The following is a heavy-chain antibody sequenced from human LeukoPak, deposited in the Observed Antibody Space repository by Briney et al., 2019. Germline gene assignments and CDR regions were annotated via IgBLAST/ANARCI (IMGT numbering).Heavy chain of an antibody. J-gene: IGHJ3*02. CDR1: GITLSNYG. CDR2: IYSGGST. V-gene: IGHV3-66*02. Sequence: GGSLRLSCAVSGITLSNYGMSWVRQAPGKGLEWVSVIYSGGSTYYADSVKGRFTISRDNSKNTLYLQMNSLRAEDTAVYYCASYCSSTSCYTDAFDIWGQGTMVTVSP. D-gene: IGHD2-2*02. CDR3: ASYCSSTSCYTDAFDI.